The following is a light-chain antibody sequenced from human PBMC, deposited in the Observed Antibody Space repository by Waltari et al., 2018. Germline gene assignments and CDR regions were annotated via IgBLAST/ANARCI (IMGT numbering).Light chain of an antibody. Sequence: QSALTQPASVSGSPGQSITISCTGTKNDVGGYTYVSWYQQHPGKAPNLLIYDVSSQPSGVSTRFSGSKSGNTASLTISGLKADDEADYHCVSYTSDTTPLIFGGGTKLTVL. J-gene: IGLJ2*01. CDR3: VSYTSDTTPLI. V-gene: IGLV2-14*03. CDR1: KNDVGGYTY. CDR2: DVS.